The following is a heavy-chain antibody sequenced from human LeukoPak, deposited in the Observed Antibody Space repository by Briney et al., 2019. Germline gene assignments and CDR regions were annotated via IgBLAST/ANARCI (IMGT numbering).Heavy chain of an antibody. V-gene: IGHV3-64*01. CDR1: GFTFSSYA. Sequence: GGSLRLSCAASGFTFSSYAMHWVRQAPGKGLEDVSAISSNGGSTYYANSVKGRFTISRDNSKNTLYLQMGSLRAEDMAVYYCARGPDLYCSSTSCYASDYWGQGTLVTVSS. CDR3: ARGPDLYCSSTSCYASDY. D-gene: IGHD2-2*01. J-gene: IGHJ4*02. CDR2: ISSNGGST.